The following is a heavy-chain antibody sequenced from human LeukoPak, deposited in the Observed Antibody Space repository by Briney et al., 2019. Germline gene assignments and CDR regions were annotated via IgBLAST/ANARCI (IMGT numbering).Heavy chain of an antibody. CDR1: GGSISSDSYH. Sequence: SQTLSLTCSVSGGSISSDSYHWTWIRQPAGKGLEWIGRVISSGTTNYNPSLKSRVTILVDTSKNQFSLKLNFVTAADTAVYHCARGGWFGELFFDHWGQGILVTVSS. V-gene: IGHV4-61*02. CDR3: ARGGWFGELFFDH. CDR2: VISSGTT. D-gene: IGHD3-10*01. J-gene: IGHJ4*02.